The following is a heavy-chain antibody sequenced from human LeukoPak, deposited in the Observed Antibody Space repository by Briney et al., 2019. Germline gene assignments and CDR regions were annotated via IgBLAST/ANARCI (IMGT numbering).Heavy chain of an antibody. CDR2: ISGSGGST. D-gene: IGHD6-6*01. V-gene: IGHV3-23*01. CDR1: GFTFTSYG. J-gene: IGHJ4*02. CDR3: AKDPLYPSYSSPSRDVPRYYFDY. Sequence: GGSLRLSCAASGFTFTSYGMSWVRQAPGNGLEWVSAISGSGGSTYYADSVKGRFTISRDNSKNTLYLQMNSLRAEDTAVYYCAKDPLYPSYSSPSRDVPRYYFDYWGQGTLVTVSS.